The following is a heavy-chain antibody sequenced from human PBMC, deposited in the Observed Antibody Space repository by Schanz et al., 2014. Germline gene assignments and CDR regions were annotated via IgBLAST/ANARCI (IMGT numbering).Heavy chain of an antibody. CDR1: GFTFSSYG. Sequence: QVQLVESGGGVVQPGGSLRLSCAASGFTFSSYGMHWVRQAPGKGLEWVAFIRYDGSNKYYADSVKGRFTISRDNSKNTLYLQMNSLRAEDTAVYYCAKDPYGMDVWGQGTTVTVS. CDR3: AKDPYGMDV. CDR2: IRYDGSNK. J-gene: IGHJ6*02. V-gene: IGHV3-30*02.